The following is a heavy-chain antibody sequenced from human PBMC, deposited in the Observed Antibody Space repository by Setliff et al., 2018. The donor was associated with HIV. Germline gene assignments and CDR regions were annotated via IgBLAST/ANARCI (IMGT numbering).Heavy chain of an antibody. Sequence: SETLSLTCTVSGGSIRSDSYYWTWIRQPAGEGLEWIGHIYSSGNTNYNPSLESRVTISVDTSKNQFSLKLSSVTAAGTAVYYCAREEKLSAVAGTMYYYYAMDVWGQGTTVTVSS. CDR1: GGSIRSDSYY. V-gene: IGHV4-61*09. CDR3: AREEKLSAVAGTMYYYYAMDV. J-gene: IGHJ6*02. CDR2: IYSSGNT. D-gene: IGHD6-19*01.